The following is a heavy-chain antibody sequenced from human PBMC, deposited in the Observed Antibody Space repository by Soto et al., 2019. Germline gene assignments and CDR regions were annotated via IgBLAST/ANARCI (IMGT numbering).Heavy chain of an antibody. J-gene: IGHJ6*02. D-gene: IGHD5-18*01. CDR2: IYYSGNT. V-gene: IGHV4-31*03. CDR1: GGSIRSGGYY. CDR3: ARDRLMATAGTARHYFGLDV. Sequence: QVQLQESGPGLVKPSQTLSLTCTVSGGSIRSGGYYWSWVRQNPRKGLEWIGNIYYSGNTYYNPSLKSRLTISADTSKNQFSLNLSSVTAADTAVYYCARDRLMATAGTARHYFGLDVWGQGTTVTVSS.